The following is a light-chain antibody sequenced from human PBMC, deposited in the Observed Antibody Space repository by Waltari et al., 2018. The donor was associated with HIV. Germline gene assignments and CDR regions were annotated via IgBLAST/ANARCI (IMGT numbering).Light chain of an antibody. CDR1: RGEVGGSDH. CDR2: GVR. J-gene: IGLJ2*01. Sequence: QSALTQPASVSGSPGQTVPIPCPGPRGEVGGSDHFPWYQQHTGTPPRLIIFGVRRRPSGVDGRFSASKSGNVASLTITGLRPDDEAHYFCSSYTRSISVAFGGGTRLTVL. CDR3: SSYTRSISVA. V-gene: IGLV2-14*03.